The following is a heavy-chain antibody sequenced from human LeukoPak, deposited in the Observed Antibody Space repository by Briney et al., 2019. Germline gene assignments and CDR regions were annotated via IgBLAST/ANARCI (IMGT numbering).Heavy chain of an antibody. Sequence: GGSLRLSCAASGFTFSSYAMHWVRQAPGKGLEWVAVISYDGSNKYYADSVKGRFTISRDNSKNTLYLQMNSLRAEDTAVYYCARDGRGSSSWYGLGHFDYWGQGTLVTVSS. CDR3: ARDGRGSSSWYGLGHFDY. J-gene: IGHJ4*02. D-gene: IGHD6-13*01. V-gene: IGHV3-30*04. CDR2: ISYDGSNK. CDR1: GFTFSSYA.